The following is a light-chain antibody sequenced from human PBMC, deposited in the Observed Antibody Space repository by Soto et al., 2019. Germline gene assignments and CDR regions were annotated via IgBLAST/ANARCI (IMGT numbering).Light chain of an antibody. CDR1: QTVRNNY. V-gene: IGKV3-20*01. CDR3: QQYCSSGT. CDR2: GAS. J-gene: IGKJ1*01. Sequence: EIVLTQSPGTLSLSPGERATLSCRASQTVRNNYLAWYQQKPGQAPRLLIYGASSRATGIPDRFSASGSGTDFTLTISRLEPEDFAVYYCQQYCSSGTFGQGTKVDIK.